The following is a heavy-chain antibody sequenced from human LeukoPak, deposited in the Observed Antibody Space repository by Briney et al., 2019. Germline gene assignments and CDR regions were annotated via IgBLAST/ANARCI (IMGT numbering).Heavy chain of an antibody. Sequence: GGSLRLSCVVSGFTVSLNYMSWVRQAPGKGPEWVSFIYGDGTTHYADSVEGRFTISRDNAKNSLYLQMNSLRVEDTAVYYCARDRSGDDDFWSGYYTNYFDPWGQGTLVTVSS. CDR3: ARDRSGDDDFWSGYYTNYFDP. D-gene: IGHD3-3*01. J-gene: IGHJ5*02. V-gene: IGHV3-66*01. CDR2: IYGDGTT. CDR1: GFTVSLNY.